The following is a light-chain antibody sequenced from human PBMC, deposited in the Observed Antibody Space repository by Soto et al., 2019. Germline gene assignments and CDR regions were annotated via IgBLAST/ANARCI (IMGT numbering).Light chain of an antibody. CDR2: KAS. J-gene: IGKJ1*01. V-gene: IGKV1-5*03. CDR3: QQYNDYSWT. CDR1: HSLGIW. Sequence: IQMTQSPSTLSASVGDRVAITCRARHSLGIWLAWYQQKPGKAPRFLSYKASSLESGVTSRFSGSGYGTDFTLTIMSPPPDDFATYYCQQYNDYSWTFGQGTKVEIK.